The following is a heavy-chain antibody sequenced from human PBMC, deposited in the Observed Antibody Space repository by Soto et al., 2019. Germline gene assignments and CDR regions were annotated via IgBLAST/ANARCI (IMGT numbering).Heavy chain of an antibody. J-gene: IGHJ4*02. CDR3: ARQPSSPKYYFDY. CDR2: IYYRGST. Sequence: RWTVCRGSISSCSYCRGWIRKPPGKGLEWIGSIYYRGSTYYNPSLKSRVTISVDTSKNQFSLKLSSVTAADTAVYYCARQPSSPKYYFDYWGQGTLVTVSS. CDR1: RGSISSCSYC. D-gene: IGHD2-2*01. V-gene: IGHV4-39*01.